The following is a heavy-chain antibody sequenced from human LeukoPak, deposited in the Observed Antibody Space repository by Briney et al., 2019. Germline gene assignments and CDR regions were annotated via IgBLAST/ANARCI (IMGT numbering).Heavy chain of an antibody. CDR2: INPNSGGT. D-gene: IGHD2-21*02. Sequence: GASVKVSCKASGYTFTGYYMHWVRQAPGQGLEGMGWINPNSGGTNYAQKFQGRVTMTRDTSISTAYMELSRLRSDDTAVYYCARDFEVVTAIPWYFDYWGQGTLVTVSS. V-gene: IGHV1-2*02. CDR3: ARDFEVVTAIPWYFDY. J-gene: IGHJ4*02. CDR1: GYTFTGYY.